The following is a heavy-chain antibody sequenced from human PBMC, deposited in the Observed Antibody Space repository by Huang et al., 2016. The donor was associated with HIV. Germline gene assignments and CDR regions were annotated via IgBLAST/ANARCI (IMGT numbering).Heavy chain of an antibody. Sequence: QVHLVQSGAEVREPGASVKVSCRPSGNTFTSFHVHWVRQAPGQGLEWMCKIIAGGGSTTYAEKFQGIISMTRDRSTGTIFLELRSLRSEDTAMYYCARVQPPHGRNPLDIWGQGTLITVSS. CDR3: ARVQPPHGRNPLDI. J-gene: IGHJ3*02. CDR1: GNTFTSFH. CDR2: IIAGGGST. V-gene: IGHV1-46*03.